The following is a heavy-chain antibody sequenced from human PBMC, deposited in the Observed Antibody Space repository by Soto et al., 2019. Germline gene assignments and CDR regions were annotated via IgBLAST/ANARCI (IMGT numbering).Heavy chain of an antibody. CDR3: ARDKITGLFDY. CDR2: INHSGST. CDR1: GGSFSGYY. J-gene: IGHJ4*02. V-gene: IGHV4-34*01. D-gene: IGHD2-8*02. Sequence: SETLSLTCAVYGGSFSGYYWTWIRQPPGTGLEWIGEINHSGSTNYNPSLKSRVTISVDTSKNLFSLKLTSVTAADTAVYYCARDKITGLFDYWGQGTLVTVSS.